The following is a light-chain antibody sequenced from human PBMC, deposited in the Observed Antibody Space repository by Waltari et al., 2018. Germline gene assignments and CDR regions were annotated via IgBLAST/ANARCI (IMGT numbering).Light chain of an antibody. CDR3: QSFDSSLGGSV. Sequence: QSVLTQPPPVSGAPGKRLPIPCTGSSSNIRTGYVVQAYQHLPGIAPKLLIKENRNRPSGVPDRFSGSKSGTSASLAITGLQAEDEADYYCQSFDSSLGGSVFGTGTKVSVL. CDR2: ENR. J-gene: IGLJ1*01. CDR1: SSNIRTGYV. V-gene: IGLV1-40*01.